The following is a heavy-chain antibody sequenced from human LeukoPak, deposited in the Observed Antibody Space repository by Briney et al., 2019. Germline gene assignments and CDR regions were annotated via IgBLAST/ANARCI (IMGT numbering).Heavy chain of an antibody. V-gene: IGHV3-11*01. CDR1: GFTFSDYY. D-gene: IGHD3-10*01. CDR3: ANLRGLYYYGSGGFDY. Sequence: NPGGSLRLSCAASGFTFSDYYMSWIRQAPGKGLEWVSYISSSGSTIYYADSVKGRFTISRDNSKNTLYLQMNSLRAEDTAVYYCANLRGLYYYGSGGFDYWGQGTLVTVSS. CDR2: ISSSGSTI. J-gene: IGHJ4*02.